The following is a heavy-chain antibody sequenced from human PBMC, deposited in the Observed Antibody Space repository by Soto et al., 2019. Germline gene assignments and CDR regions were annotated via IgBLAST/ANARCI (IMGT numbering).Heavy chain of an antibody. Sequence: QVQLVESGGGVVQPGRSLRLSCAASGFTFSSYGMHWVRQAPGEGLEWVAVISYDGSNKYYADSVKGRFTISRDKSKNTLYLQMNSLRAEDTAVYYCAKDRFRIAVAAPFDYWGQGTLVTVSS. D-gene: IGHD6-19*01. J-gene: IGHJ4*02. CDR3: AKDRFRIAVAAPFDY. CDR2: ISYDGSNK. CDR1: GFTFSSYG. V-gene: IGHV3-30*18.